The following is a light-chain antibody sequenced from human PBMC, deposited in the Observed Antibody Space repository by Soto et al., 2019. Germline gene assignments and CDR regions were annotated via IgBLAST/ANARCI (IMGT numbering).Light chain of an antibody. CDR3: QQRSNWPKLT. V-gene: IGKV3-11*01. CDR2: DAS. J-gene: IGKJ4*01. Sequence: EIVLTQSPGTLSLSPGERATLSCRASQSVSSYLAWYQQKPGQAPRLLIDDASNRATGIPARFSGSGSGTDFTLTISSLEPEDFAVYYCQQRSNWPKLTLGGGIKVEIK. CDR1: QSVSSY.